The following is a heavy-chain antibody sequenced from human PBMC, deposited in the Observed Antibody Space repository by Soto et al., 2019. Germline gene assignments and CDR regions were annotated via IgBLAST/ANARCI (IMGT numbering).Heavy chain of an antibody. V-gene: IGHV3-23*01. J-gene: IGHJ4*02. CDR2: ISGSGGST. D-gene: IGHD3-10*01. Sequence: GGSLRLSCAASGFTFSSYAMSWVRQAPGKGLEWVSAISGSGGSTYYADSVKGRFTISRENSKNTLYLQMNSLRAEDTAVYYCAKVGVLGLSGPFDYWGQGTLVTVSS. CDR3: AKVGVLGLSGPFDY. CDR1: GFTFSSYA.